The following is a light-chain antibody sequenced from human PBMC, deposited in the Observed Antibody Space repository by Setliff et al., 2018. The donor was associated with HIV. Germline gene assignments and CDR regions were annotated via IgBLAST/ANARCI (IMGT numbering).Light chain of an antibody. CDR1: SSDVGGYNS. V-gene: IGLV2-14*01. J-gene: IGLJ3*02. CDR2: EVS. Sequence: QSALTQPASVSGSPGQSITISCTGTSSDVGGYNSVSWYQQHPGKAPKLMIYEVSNRPSGVSNRFSGSKSGNTASLTISGLQADDEADYHCCSFAGADVWVFGGGTKVTVL. CDR3: CSFAGADVWV.